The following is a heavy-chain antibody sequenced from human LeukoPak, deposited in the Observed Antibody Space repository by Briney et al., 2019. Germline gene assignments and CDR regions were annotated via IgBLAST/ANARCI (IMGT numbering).Heavy chain of an antibody. Sequence: GRSLRLSCAASGFTFSSYGMHWVRQAPGKGLEWVAVIWYDGSNKYYADSVKGQFTISRDNSKNTLYLQMNSLRAEDTAVYYCARDSGYDSFDHWGQGTLVTVSS. CDR3: ARDSGYDSFDH. J-gene: IGHJ4*02. CDR1: GFTFSSYG. D-gene: IGHD5-12*01. CDR2: IWYDGSNK. V-gene: IGHV3-33*01.